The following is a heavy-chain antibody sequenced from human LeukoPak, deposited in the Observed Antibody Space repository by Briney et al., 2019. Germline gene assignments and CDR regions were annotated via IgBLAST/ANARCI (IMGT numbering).Heavy chain of an antibody. V-gene: IGHV1-69*04. CDR2: IIPIFGIA. D-gene: IGHD6-13*01. CDR3: ARDRSSWYTEYYYYYCMDV. CDR1: GGMFTRSV. J-gene: IGHJ6*02. Sequence: SVRVSCTASGGMFTRSVISSVGQAPGHGVECLGRIIPIFGIANYAKKFQGRVTITADKSTSTAYMELSSLRSEDTAVYYCARDRSSWYTEYYYYYCMDVWGQGTTVTVS.